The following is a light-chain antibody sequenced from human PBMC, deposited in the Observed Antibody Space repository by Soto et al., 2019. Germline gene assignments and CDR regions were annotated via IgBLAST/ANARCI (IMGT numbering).Light chain of an antibody. J-gene: IGKJ1*01. CDR3: QLRSNWPTT. CDR2: DAS. CDR1: QSVSSY. V-gene: IGKV3-11*01. Sequence: EIVLTQSPATLSLSPGERATLSCRASQSVSSYLAWYPQKPGQAPRLLIYDASNRATGIPARFSASGSGTDCTLAISSLEPEDLAVYDFQLRSNWPTTFGQGTKVVIK.